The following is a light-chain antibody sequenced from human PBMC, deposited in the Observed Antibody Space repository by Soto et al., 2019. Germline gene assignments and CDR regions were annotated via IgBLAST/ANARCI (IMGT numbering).Light chain of an antibody. V-gene: IGKV1-33*01. Sequence: DIQMTQSPSSLSASVGDRVTITCQASQDISNYLNWYQQKPGKAPKLLIYDASNLETGVPSRFSGSGSGTDFTFTISSLQPEDIATYYCQQYDYLPPLYTFGQGTKLEIK. J-gene: IGKJ2*01. CDR3: QQYDYLPPLYT. CDR1: QDISNY. CDR2: DAS.